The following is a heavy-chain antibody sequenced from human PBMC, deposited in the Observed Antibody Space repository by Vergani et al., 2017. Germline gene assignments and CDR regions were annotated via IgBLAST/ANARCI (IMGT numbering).Heavy chain of an antibody. CDR2: IHPADSDT. CDR1: GYSFTNYW. CDR3: ARLYELDSSGSKYFDY. Sequence: EVQLVQSGAEVKKPGESLKISCQISGYSFTNYWIGWVRQMPGKGLEWMGIIHPADSDTRYSPSFQGQVTISVDKSISTAYLQRSSLRASDSAMYYCARLYELDSSGSKYFDYWGQGTLVTVSS. D-gene: IGHD3-22*01. V-gene: IGHV5-51*01. J-gene: IGHJ4*02.